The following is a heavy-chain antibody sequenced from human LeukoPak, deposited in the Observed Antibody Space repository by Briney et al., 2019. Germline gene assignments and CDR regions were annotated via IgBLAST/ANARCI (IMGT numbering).Heavy chain of an antibody. J-gene: IGHJ5*02. CDR2: ISSSSSYI. CDR1: EFTFSSYS. Sequence: PGGSLRLSCAASEFTFSSYSMNWVRQAPGKGLEWVSSISSSSSYIYYADSVKGRFTISRDNAKNSLYLQMNSLRAEDTAVYYCARAQENPYYYDSSGSDWFDPWGQGTLVTVSS. D-gene: IGHD3-22*01. V-gene: IGHV3-21*01. CDR3: ARAQENPYYYDSSGSDWFDP.